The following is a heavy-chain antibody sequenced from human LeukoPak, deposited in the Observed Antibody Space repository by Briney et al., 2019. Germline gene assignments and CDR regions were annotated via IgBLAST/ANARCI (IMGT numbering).Heavy chain of an antibody. J-gene: IGHJ4*02. CDR1: GFTFSSYW. CDR2: ISGSGGST. CDR3: AKDLIAYSYGHAGRSNFGY. D-gene: IGHD5-18*01. V-gene: IGHV3-23*01. Sequence: QAGGSLRLSCAASGFTFSSYWMNWVRQAPGKGLEWVSGISGSGGSTYYADSVKGHFTISRDNSKNTLHLQMNSLRAEDTAIYYCAKDLIAYSYGHAGRSNFGYWGQGTLVTVSS.